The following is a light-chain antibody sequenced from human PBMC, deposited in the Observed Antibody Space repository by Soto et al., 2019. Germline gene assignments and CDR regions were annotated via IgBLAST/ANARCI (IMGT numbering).Light chain of an antibody. V-gene: IGKV1-27*01. CDR2: AAS. CDR1: QGIIDY. J-gene: IGKJ1*01. CDR3: QKYDTAPQT. Sequence: EIQMTQSPSSLSASVGDTVTITCRASQGIIDYLAWYQQRPGKVPKLLTYAASTLQTGVPSRFSGSGAGTDFTLTISSLQPEDVATYYCQKYDTAPQTFGEGTRVEIK.